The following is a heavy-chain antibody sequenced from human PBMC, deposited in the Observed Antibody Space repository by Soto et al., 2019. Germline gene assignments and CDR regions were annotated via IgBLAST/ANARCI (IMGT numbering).Heavy chain of an antibody. Sequence: PGGSLRLSCAASGFTFSTYWMTWVRQAPGKGLEWVANIKEEGSEKYHVDSVKGRFTISRDNAKNSLYLQMNSLRAEDTAVYYCAREGDDYGDSYFDYWGQGTLVTVSS. J-gene: IGHJ4*02. V-gene: IGHV3-7*03. CDR2: IKEEGSEK. CDR3: AREGDDYGDSYFDY. D-gene: IGHD4-17*01. CDR1: GFTFSTYW.